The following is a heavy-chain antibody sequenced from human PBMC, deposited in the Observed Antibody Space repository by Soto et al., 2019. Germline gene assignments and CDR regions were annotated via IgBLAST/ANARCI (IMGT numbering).Heavy chain of an antibody. D-gene: IGHD3-22*01. CDR1: GGSISGGGYY. CDR3: ARGQVYYYDSSGYPLYYGMDV. V-gene: IGHV4-31*03. CDR2: IYYSGST. J-gene: IGHJ6*02. Sequence: SETLSLTCTVSGGSISGGGYYWSWIRQHPGKGLEWIGYIYYSGSTYYNPSLKSRVTISVDTSKNQFSLKLSSVTAADTAVYYCARGQVYYYDSSGYPLYYGMDVWGQGTTVTVSS.